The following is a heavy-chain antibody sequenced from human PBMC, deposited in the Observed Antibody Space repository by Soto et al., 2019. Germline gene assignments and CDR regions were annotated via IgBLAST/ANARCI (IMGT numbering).Heavy chain of an antibody. CDR1: GGSISSGGYS. J-gene: IGHJ4*02. CDR2: IYHSGST. D-gene: IGHD4-17*01. V-gene: IGHV4-30-2*01. Sequence: QLQLQESGSGLVKPSQTLSLTCAVSGGSISSGGYSWSWIRQPPGKGLEWIGYIYHSGSTYYNPSLKSRVPTSVDRSKTQFSLKLSSVTAADTAVYYCARRSGDLPRYWGQGTLVTVSS. CDR3: ARRSGDLPRY.